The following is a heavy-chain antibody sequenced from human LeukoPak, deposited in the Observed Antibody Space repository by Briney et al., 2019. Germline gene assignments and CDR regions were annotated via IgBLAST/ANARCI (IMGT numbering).Heavy chain of an antibody. CDR3: AGDCSSQMGV. D-gene: IGHD2-15*01. V-gene: IGHV4-39*01. CDR1: GGSSCSSSCN. Sequence: SETLSLTCTVSGGSSCSSSCNWGWIRQPPGKGLEWIGSIYYSGSTYYNPSLKSRVTISVDTSKNQFSLKLSSVTAADTAVYYCAGDCSSQMGVWGKGTTVTVSS. CDR2: IYYSGST. J-gene: IGHJ6*04.